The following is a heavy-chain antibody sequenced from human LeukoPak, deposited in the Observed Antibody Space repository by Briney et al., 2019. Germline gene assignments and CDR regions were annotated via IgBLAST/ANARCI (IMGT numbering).Heavy chain of an antibody. CDR3: ARDGYYYDSSGYHDAFDI. J-gene: IGHJ3*02. CDR2: IYYSGST. V-gene: IGHV4-59*01. Sequence: SETLSHTCTVSGGSISSYYWSWIRQPPGKGLEWIGYIYYSGSTNYNPSLKSRVTISVDTSKNQFSLKLSSVTAADTAVYYCARDGYYYDSSGYHDAFDIWGQGTMVTVSS. CDR1: GGSISSYY. D-gene: IGHD3-22*01.